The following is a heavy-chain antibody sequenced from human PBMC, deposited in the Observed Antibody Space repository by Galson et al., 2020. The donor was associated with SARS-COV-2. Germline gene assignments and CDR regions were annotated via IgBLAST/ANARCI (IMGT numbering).Heavy chain of an antibody. CDR3: ARGYYDILTGYPSFDP. CDR1: GYTFTSYD. V-gene: IGHV1-8*01. Sequence: ASVKVSCKASGYTFTSYDINWVRQATGQGLEWMGWMNPNSGNTGYAQKFQGRVTMTRNTSISTAYMELSSLRSEDTAMYYCARGYYDILTGYPSFDPWGQGTLVTVSS. D-gene: IGHD3-9*01. CDR2: MNPNSGNT. J-gene: IGHJ5*02.